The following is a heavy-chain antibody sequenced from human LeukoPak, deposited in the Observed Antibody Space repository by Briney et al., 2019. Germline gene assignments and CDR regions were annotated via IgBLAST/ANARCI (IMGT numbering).Heavy chain of an antibody. Sequence: PGGSLRLSCAASGFTFSSYAMHWVRQAPGKGLEWVAVISYDGSNKYYADSVKGRFTISRDNSKNTLYLQMNSLRAEDTAVYYCARDARSSGWAGGDYWGQGTLVTVSS. CDR3: ARDARSSGWAGGDY. V-gene: IGHV3-30-3*01. CDR1: GFTFSSYA. J-gene: IGHJ4*02. D-gene: IGHD6-19*01. CDR2: ISYDGSNK.